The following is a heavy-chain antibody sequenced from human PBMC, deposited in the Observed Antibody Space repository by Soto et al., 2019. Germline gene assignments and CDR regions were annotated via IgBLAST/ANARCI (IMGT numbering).Heavy chain of an antibody. D-gene: IGHD6-19*01. Sequence: GGSLRLSCAASGFTFSSYGMYWVRQAPGKGLEWVAVIWYDGSNKYYADSVKGRFTISRDNSKNTLYLQMNSLRAEDTAVYYCARDYSSGLENYYYYYGMDVWGQGTTVTVSS. V-gene: IGHV3-33*01. CDR1: GFTFSSYG. CDR3: ARDYSSGLENYYYYYGMDV. CDR2: IWYDGSNK. J-gene: IGHJ6*02.